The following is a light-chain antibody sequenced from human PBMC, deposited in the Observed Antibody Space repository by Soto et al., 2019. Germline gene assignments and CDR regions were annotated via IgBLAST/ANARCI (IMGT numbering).Light chain of an antibody. CDR2: AAS. J-gene: IGKJ1*01. CDR1: QSVNSD. Sequence: PGERATLSCRASQSVNSDLAWYQQTPGQAPRPLIYAASSRATGIPDRFSGGGSGTDFTLTISRLEPEDFAVYYCQQCGSSPWTFGQGTKVDIK. V-gene: IGKV3-20*01. CDR3: QQCGSSPWT.